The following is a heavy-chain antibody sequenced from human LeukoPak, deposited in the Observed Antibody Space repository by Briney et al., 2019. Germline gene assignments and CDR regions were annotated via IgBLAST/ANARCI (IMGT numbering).Heavy chain of an antibody. D-gene: IGHD6-19*01. CDR2: IDGSGVTS. CDR1: GYTYSSYT. V-gene: IGHV3-23*02. J-gene: IGHJ3*02. Sequence: GGSLRLSCASSGYTYSSYTMLWVRQAPGKGLEWVSAIDGSGVTSFYGDSVKARFTISRDNSKNTLYLQMNSLRAEDTALYYCAKRVAEQSTSWYIDIWGLGTMVTVSS. CDR3: AKRVAEQSTSWYIDI.